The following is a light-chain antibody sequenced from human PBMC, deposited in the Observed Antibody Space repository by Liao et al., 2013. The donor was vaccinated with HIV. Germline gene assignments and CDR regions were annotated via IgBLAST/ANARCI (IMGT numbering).Light chain of an antibody. J-gene: IGLJ1*01. CDR1: NIESKS. CDR2: YDS. Sequence: YVLTQPPSVSVAPGKTARITCGGSNIESKSVHWYQQKPGQAPVLVTYYDSDRPSGIPGRFSGSNSENTATLTISGTQPMDEADYYCQAWDSNTAYVFGTGTKVSVL. V-gene: IGLV3-21*01. CDR3: QAWDSNTAYV.